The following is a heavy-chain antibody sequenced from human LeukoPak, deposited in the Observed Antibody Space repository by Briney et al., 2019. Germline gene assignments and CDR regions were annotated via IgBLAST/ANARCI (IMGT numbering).Heavy chain of an antibody. CDR1: GYTFTSYG. CDR3: ARAQRRITMVRGVIISHFDY. J-gene: IGHJ4*02. V-gene: IGHV1-18*01. Sequence: LVASVKVSCKASGYTFTSYGISWVRQAPGQGLEWMGWISAYNGNTNYAQKLQGRVTMTTDTSTSTAYMELRSLRSDDTAVYYCARAQRRITMVRGVIISHFDYWGQGTLVTVSS. D-gene: IGHD3-10*01. CDR2: ISAYNGNT.